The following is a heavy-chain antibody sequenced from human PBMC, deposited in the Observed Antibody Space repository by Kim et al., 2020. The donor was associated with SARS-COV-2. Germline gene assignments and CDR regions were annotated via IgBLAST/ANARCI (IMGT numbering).Heavy chain of an antibody. J-gene: IGHJ4*02. CDR3: AALDTVQVPGGI. V-gene: IGHV3-7*01. Sequence: YVDSVKVRFTMSRDNGKNSLYLQMSSLRTEDTAIYYCAALDTVQVPGGIWGQGTLVTVSS. D-gene: IGHD3-10*01.